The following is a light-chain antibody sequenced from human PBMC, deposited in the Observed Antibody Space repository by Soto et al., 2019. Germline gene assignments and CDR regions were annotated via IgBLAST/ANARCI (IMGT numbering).Light chain of an antibody. J-gene: IGKJ1*01. CDR3: LQDYNLPRT. CDR1: QGISEY. V-gene: IGKV1-6*02. Sequence: IQMNQSPTSLSASVGDTVTLTCRTSQGISEYLAWYQQKPGKVPKLLIYGASILYSGVPPRFSGSGSGTLFTLTVSSLDPEDFATYFCLQDYNLPRTFGQGTKVDIK. CDR2: GAS.